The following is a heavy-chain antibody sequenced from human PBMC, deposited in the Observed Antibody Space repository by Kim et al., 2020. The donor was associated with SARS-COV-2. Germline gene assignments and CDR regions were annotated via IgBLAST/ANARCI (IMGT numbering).Heavy chain of an antibody. Sequence: GGSLRLSCATSGFTFSAYDMNWVRQAPGKGLECLSFITKSSTTIYYADSVEGRFTISRDNAKNSLFLQMNSLRDEDTALYYCVRDRMGGAFDMWGQGTMV. V-gene: IGHV3-48*02. CDR1: GFTFSAYD. J-gene: IGHJ3*02. D-gene: IGHD3-16*01. CDR3: VRDRMGGAFDM. CDR2: ITKSSTTI.